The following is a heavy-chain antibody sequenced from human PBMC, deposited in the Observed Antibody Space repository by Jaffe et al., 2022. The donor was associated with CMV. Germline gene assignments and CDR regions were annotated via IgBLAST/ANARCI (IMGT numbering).Heavy chain of an antibody. V-gene: IGHV4-59*08. J-gene: IGHJ3*02. CDR1: GGSISSYY. CDR2: IYYSGST. D-gene: IGHD3-22*01. CDR3: ARHHGHWDYDDAFDI. Sequence: QVQLQESGPGLVKPSETLSLTCTVSGGSISSYYWSWIRQPPGKGLEWIGYIYYSGSTNYNPSLKSRVTISVDTSKNQFSLKLSSVTAADTAVYYCARHHGHWDYDDAFDIWGQGTMVTVSS.